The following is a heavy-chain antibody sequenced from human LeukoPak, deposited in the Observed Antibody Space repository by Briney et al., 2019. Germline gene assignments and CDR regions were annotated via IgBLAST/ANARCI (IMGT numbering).Heavy chain of an antibody. CDR2: ISSSSSYI. D-gene: IGHD1-26*01. J-gene: IGHJ4*02. CDR1: GFTFSSYS. V-gene: IGHV3-21*01. Sequence: GGSLRLSCAASGFTFSSYSMNWVRQAPGKGLEWVSSISSSSSYIYYADSVKGRFTISRDNAKNSLYLQMNSLRAEDTAVYYCARRRVGATFDYWGQGTLVTVSS. CDR3: ARRRVGATFDY.